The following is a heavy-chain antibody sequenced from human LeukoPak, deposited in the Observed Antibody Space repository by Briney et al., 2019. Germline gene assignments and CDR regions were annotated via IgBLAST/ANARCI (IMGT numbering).Heavy chain of an antibody. D-gene: IGHD3-3*01. J-gene: IGHJ4*02. V-gene: IGHV1-18*04. CDR1: GYTFTSYY. CDR2: ISAYNGNT. CDR3: ARGARFLEWLFQPFDY. Sequence: ASVKVSCKASGYTFTSYYMHWVRQAPGQGLEWMGWISAYNGNTNYAQKLQGRVTMTTDTSTSTAYMELRSLRSDDTAVYYCARGARFLEWLFQPFDYWGQGTLVTVSS.